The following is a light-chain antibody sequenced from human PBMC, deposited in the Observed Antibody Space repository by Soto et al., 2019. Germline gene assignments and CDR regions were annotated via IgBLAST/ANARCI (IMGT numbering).Light chain of an antibody. Sequence: QLVLTQSPSASASLGASVKLTCTLSSGHSSYAIAWHQQQPEKGPRYLMKLNSDGSHSKGDGIPDRFSGSSSGAEHYLTISSLQSEDEADYYCQTWGTGIPVVFGGGTQLTVL. CDR1: SGHSSYA. CDR2: LNSDGSH. CDR3: QTWGTGIPVV. J-gene: IGLJ2*01. V-gene: IGLV4-69*01.